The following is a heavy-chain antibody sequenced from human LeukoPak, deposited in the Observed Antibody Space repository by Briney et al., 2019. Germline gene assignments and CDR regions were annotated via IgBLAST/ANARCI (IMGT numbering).Heavy chain of an antibody. Sequence: GGSLRLSCAASGFTFSSYGMHWVRQAPGKGLEWVSAISGSGGSTYYADSVKGRFTISRDNSKNTLYLQMNSLRAEDTAVYYCAKAHSGSYFSIDYWGQGTLVTVPS. CDR2: ISGSGGST. J-gene: IGHJ4*02. CDR3: AKAHSGSYFSIDY. D-gene: IGHD1-26*01. V-gene: IGHV3-23*01. CDR1: GFTFSSYG.